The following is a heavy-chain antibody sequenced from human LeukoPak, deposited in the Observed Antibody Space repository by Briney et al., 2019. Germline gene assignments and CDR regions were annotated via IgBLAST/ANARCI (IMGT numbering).Heavy chain of an antibody. V-gene: IGHV3-30*02. Sequence: GGSLRLSCAASGFTFRSYGMHWVRQAPGKGLEWVTFIRYDGSNKYYTDSVKGRFTISRDNSKNTLYLQMNSLRAEDTAVYYCAGDILTGKKVFDCWGQGTLVTVSS. CDR3: AGDILTGKKVFDC. CDR1: GFTFRSYG. J-gene: IGHJ4*02. D-gene: IGHD3-9*01. CDR2: IRYDGSNK.